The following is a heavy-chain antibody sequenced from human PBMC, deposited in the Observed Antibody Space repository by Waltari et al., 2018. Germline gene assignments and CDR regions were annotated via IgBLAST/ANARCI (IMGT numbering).Heavy chain of an antibody. J-gene: IGHJ3*01. CDR2: VSYSGTT. Sequence: QLQLQESGPRLVRPSETLSLICRVSGVSIPRYSNYWAWSRQSPGQGLEWIGTVSYSGTTYISPSLKSRVSVSRDTSKNQVSLILGSVTAADMAVYYCATYIGASVGTAAFDVWGQGTMVTVSS. V-gene: IGHV4-39*01. CDR3: ATYIGASVGTAAFDV. D-gene: IGHD5-12*01. CDR1: GVSIPRYSNY.